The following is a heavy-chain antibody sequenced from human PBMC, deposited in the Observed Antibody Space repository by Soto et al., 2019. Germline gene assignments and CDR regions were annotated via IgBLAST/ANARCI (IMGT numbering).Heavy chain of an antibody. Sequence: QVQLVQSGAEVKKPGSSVKVSCKASGGTFSSYAISWVRQAPGQGLEWMGGIIPIFGTANYAQKFQGRVTINADESTSTAYMELSSLRSEDTAVYYCARQGRPITMVRGVSPPNFDYWGQGTLVTVSS. V-gene: IGHV1-69*12. D-gene: IGHD3-10*01. J-gene: IGHJ4*02. CDR1: GGTFSSYA. CDR2: IIPIFGTA. CDR3: ARQGRPITMVRGVSPPNFDY.